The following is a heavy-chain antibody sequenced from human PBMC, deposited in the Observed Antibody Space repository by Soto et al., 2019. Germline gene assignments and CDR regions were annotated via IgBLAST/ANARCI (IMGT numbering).Heavy chain of an antibody. V-gene: IGHV4-39*01. Sequence: LSLTFSVSFXSFSSNSYHWGWIRQPPGKGLEWIGSISYTGTTYYSPSLKSRVTISADTSKKQFSLKLDSATAADTAVYYCARLVVVAPVANVWGQGTLVTVSS. CDR1: FXSFSSNSYH. CDR2: ISYTGTT. D-gene: IGHD2-15*01. J-gene: IGHJ4*02. CDR3: ARLVVVAPVANV.